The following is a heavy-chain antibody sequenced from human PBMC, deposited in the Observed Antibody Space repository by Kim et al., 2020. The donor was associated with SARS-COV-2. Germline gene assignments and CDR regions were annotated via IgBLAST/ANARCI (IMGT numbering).Heavy chain of an antibody. CDR3: ARAPPRLWLGGDYFFDH. J-gene: IGHJ4*02. Sequence: ASVKVSCKASGYTFSSYGLTWVRQAPGQGLEWMGWISIYHGNAKYPQKFQGRVTMTRDTATSTAYMELDDLRSDDTAVYYCARAPPRLWLGGDYFFDHWGQGTLATVS. CDR2: ISIYHGNA. V-gene: IGHV1-18*01. CDR1: GYTFSSYG. D-gene: IGHD3-10*01.